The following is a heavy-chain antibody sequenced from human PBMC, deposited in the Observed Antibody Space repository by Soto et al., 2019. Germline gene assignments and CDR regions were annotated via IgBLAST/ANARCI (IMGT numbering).Heavy chain of an antibody. CDR3: ARAGHDSSGYYYGGLDY. V-gene: IGHV3-33*01. CDR1: GFTFSRYG. J-gene: IGHJ4*02. CDR2: IWTDGSYE. Sequence: QVQLVESGGGVAQPGGSLRLSCAASGFTFSRYGMHWVRQAPGKGLEWVAVIWTDGSYEYYADSVMGRFTISRDNSKNTRYLQMNSLRAEDTAVYYCARAGHDSSGYYYGGLDYWGPGTLVTVSS. D-gene: IGHD3-22*01.